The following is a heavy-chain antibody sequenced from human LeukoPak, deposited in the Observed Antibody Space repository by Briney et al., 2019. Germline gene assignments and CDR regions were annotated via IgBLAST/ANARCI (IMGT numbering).Heavy chain of an antibody. Sequence: GGSLRLSCAASGFTFISHSMNWVRQAPGKGLEWVSSISGSSSYIYYADSVKGRFTISRDNAKNSLYLQMNSLRAEDTAVYYCARDHPLAARPSYYMDVWGKGTTVTVSS. D-gene: IGHD6-6*01. CDR2: ISGSSSYI. V-gene: IGHV3-21*01. J-gene: IGHJ6*03. CDR1: GFTFISHS. CDR3: ARDHPLAARPSYYMDV.